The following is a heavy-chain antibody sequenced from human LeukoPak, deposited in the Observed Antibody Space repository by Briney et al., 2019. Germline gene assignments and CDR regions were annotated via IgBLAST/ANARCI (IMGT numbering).Heavy chain of an antibody. CDR2: VHPDTGYA. V-gene: IGHV1-8*01. D-gene: IGHD2-2*01. CDR3: ARDAGPGGQHYYYMDV. CDR1: GYPFTTYE. J-gene: IGHJ6*03. Sequence: ASVKVSCKTSGYPFTTYEINWVRQAAGQGLEWMGWVHPDTGYADYAQKFQGRVTITTDESTSTAYMELSSLRSEDTAVYYCARDAGPGGQHYYYMDVWGKGTTVTVSS.